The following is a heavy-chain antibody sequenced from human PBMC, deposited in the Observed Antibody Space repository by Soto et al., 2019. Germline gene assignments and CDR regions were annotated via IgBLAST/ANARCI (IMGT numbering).Heavy chain of an antibody. V-gene: IGHV3-23*01. CDR2: ISPNGDST. CDR3: AKVRLTDYLRYAPHL. Sequence: EVQLLESGGGLVQPGGSLRLACAASGFTFNNYAMNWVRQAPGRGLEWVSIISPNGDSTYYADSVKGRFTICRDHSQNMVFLQMNSLRSEDTAIYFSAKVRLTDYLRYAPHLWGEGTLVTVSS. CDR1: GFTFNNYA. D-gene: IGHD2-8*01. J-gene: IGHJ3*01.